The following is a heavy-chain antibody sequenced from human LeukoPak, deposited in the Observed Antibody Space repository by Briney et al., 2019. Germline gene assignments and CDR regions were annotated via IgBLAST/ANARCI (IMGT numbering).Heavy chain of an antibody. Sequence: GGSLRLSCAASGFTFSSYEMNWVRQAPGKGLEWVSYISSSGSTIYYADSVEGRFTISRDNAKNSLYLQMNSLRAEDTAVYYCARTNRYCSSTSCHGDDAFDIWGQGTMVTVSS. V-gene: IGHV3-48*03. D-gene: IGHD2-2*01. J-gene: IGHJ3*02. CDR1: GFTFSSYE. CDR2: ISSSGSTI. CDR3: ARTNRYCSSTSCHGDDAFDI.